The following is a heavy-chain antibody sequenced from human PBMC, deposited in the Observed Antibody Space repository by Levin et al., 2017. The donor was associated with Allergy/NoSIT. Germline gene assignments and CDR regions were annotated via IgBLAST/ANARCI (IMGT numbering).Heavy chain of an antibody. J-gene: IGHJ6*02. CDR3: ARVLAAAGNYYYYGMDG. CDR1: GFTFSSYW. V-gene: IGHV3-74*01. Sequence: GGSLRLSCAASGFTFSSYWMHWVRQAPGKGLVWVSRINSDGSSTSYADSVKGRFTISRDNAKNTLYLQMNSLRAEDTAVYYCARVLAAAGNYYYYGMDGWGQGTTVTVSS. D-gene: IGHD6-13*01. CDR2: INSDGSST.